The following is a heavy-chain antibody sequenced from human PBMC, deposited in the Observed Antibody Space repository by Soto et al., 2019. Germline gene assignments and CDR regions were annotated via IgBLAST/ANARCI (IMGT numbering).Heavy chain of an antibody. Sequence: QVQLVQSVAEVKKPGSSVKVSCKASGGTFSSYAISWVRQAPGQGLEWMGGFIPIFGTANYAQKFQGSVTITADESTSTAYMELSRLRSEDTAVYYCANEANSSGWYSNWLDPWGQGTLVTVS. CDR3: ANEANSSGWYSNWLDP. J-gene: IGHJ5*02. CDR2: FIPIFGTA. CDR1: GGTFSSYA. D-gene: IGHD6-19*01. V-gene: IGHV1-69*01.